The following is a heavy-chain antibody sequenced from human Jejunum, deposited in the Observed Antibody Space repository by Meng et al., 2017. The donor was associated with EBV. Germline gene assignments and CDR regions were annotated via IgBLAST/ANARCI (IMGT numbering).Heavy chain of an antibody. J-gene: IGHJ4*02. CDR1: GDRFGTYS. V-gene: IGHV1-69*15. D-gene: IGHD4-17*01. CDR2: TVPIFGTT. CDR3: ARAGGDYEDY. Sequence: QEQWVHTGSEVKRPGASVKVSCKASGDRFGTYSVSWVRQAPGQGREWMGNTVPIFGTTSYAQKFQGRVTITADESTRTAFMELRNLRSEDSAMYYCARAGGDYEDYWGQGTLVTVSS.